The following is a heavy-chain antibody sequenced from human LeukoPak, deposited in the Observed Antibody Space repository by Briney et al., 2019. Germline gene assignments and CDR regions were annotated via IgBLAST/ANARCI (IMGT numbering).Heavy chain of an antibody. V-gene: IGHV3-9*01. D-gene: IGHD3-10*01. Sequence: GGSLRLSCAASGFTFDDYAMHRVRQAPGKGLEWVSGISWNSGSIGYADSVKGRFTISRDNAKNSLYLQMNSLRAEDTALYYCAKSYGSGLYYGMDVWGQGTTVTVSS. CDR2: ISWNSGSI. J-gene: IGHJ6*02. CDR1: GFTFDDYA. CDR3: AKSYGSGLYYGMDV.